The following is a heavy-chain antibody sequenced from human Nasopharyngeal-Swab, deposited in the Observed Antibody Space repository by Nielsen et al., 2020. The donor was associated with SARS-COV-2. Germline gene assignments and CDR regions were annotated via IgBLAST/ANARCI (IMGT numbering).Heavy chain of an antibody. J-gene: IGHJ6*02. CDR2: ISGSGGST. CDR1: GFTFSSYA. CDR3: ASARSGYSYGPGYYYYGMDV. V-gene: IGHV3-23*01. Sequence: GESLKISCAASGFTFSSYAMSWVRQAPGKGLEWVSAISGSGGSTYYADSVKGRFTISRDNSKNTLYLQMNSLRAEDTAVYYCASARSGYSYGPGYYYYGMDVWGQGTTVTVSS. D-gene: IGHD5-18*01.